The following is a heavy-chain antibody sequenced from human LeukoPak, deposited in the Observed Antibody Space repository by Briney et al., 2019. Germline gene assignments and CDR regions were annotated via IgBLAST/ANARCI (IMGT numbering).Heavy chain of an antibody. CDR1: GFTFSSYA. V-gene: IGHV3-23*01. D-gene: IGHD6-13*01. Sequence: AGGSLRLSCAASGFTFSSYAMSWVRQAPGKGLEWVSAISGSGGSTYYADSVKGRFTISRDNSKNTLYLQMNSLRAEDTAVYYCAKASLPAAGTDDAFDIWGQGTMVTVSS. CDR2: ISGSGGST. CDR3: AKASLPAAGTDDAFDI. J-gene: IGHJ3*02.